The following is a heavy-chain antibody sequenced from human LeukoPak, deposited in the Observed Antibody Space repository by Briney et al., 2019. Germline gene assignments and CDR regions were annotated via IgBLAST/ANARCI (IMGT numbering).Heavy chain of an antibody. CDR1: GDSISSSSYS. CDR3: VRQMTAVGY. D-gene: IGHD4-17*01. Sequence: PSKTLSLTCAVSGDSISSSSYSWGWIRQPPGKGLEWIGAIYYSGSTYYNPSLKSRVTISVDTSKNQFSLKVSSVTAADTAVYFCVRQMTAVGYWGQGTLVTVSS. V-gene: IGHV4-39*01. CDR2: IYYSGST. J-gene: IGHJ4*02.